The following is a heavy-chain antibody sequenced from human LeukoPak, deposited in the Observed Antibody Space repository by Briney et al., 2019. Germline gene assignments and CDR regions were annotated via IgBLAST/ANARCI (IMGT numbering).Heavy chain of an antibody. J-gene: IGHJ4*02. Sequence: GGSLRLSCTASGFTFSDYHMNWVRQAPGKGLEWVSSIGPSGYIYYADSVRGRFTTSRDNAKDSLDLQMNSLGDDDTAVYFCVRGGGNIPFEHWGQGTLVTVSS. CDR2: IGPSGYI. CDR1: GFTFSDYH. CDR3: VRGGGNIPFEH. V-gene: IGHV3-69-1*01. D-gene: IGHD1/OR15-1a*01.